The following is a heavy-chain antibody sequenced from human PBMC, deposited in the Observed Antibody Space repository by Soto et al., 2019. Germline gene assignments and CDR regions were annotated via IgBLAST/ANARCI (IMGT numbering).Heavy chain of an antibody. CDR3: ARGRRARPDY. Sequence: SETLSLTCAVYGGSFSGYYWSWIRQPPGKGLEWIGEINHSGSTNYNPSLKSRVTISVDTSKNQFSLKLSSVTAADTAVYYCARGRRARPDYWGQGTLVTVSS. CDR2: INHSGST. V-gene: IGHV4-34*01. CDR1: GGSFSGYY. J-gene: IGHJ4*02.